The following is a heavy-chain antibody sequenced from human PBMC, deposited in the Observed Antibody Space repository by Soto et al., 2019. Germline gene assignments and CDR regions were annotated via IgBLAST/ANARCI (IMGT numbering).Heavy chain of an antibody. CDR1: GGSISSGDYY. D-gene: IGHD5-12*01. Sequence: SETLSLTCTVSGGSISSGDYYWSWIRQPPGKGLEWIGYIYYSGSTYYNPSLKSRVTISVDTSKNQFSLKLSSVTAADTAVYYCARGRDGCNYCPHWGQGALVTVSS. CDR3: ARGRDGCNYCPH. J-gene: IGHJ4*02. CDR2: IYYSGST. V-gene: IGHV4-30-4*01.